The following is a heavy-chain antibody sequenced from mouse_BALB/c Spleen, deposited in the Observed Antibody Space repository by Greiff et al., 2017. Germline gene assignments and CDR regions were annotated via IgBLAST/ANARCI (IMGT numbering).Heavy chain of an antibody. CDR1: GFNIKDTY. CDR2: IDPANGNT. Sequence: VHVKQSGAELVKPGASVKLSCTASGFNIKDTYMHWVKQRPEQGLEWIGRIDPANGNTKYDPKFQGKATITADTSSNTAYLQLSSLTSEDTAVYYCASILRRDWYFDVWGAGTTVTVSS. CDR3: ASILRRDWYFDV. V-gene: IGHV14-3*02. J-gene: IGHJ1*01. D-gene: IGHD1-2*01.